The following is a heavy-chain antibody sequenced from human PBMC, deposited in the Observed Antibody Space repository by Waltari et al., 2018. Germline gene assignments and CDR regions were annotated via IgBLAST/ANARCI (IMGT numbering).Heavy chain of an antibody. CDR1: GGSISNGELY. D-gene: IGHD2-2*02. J-gene: IGHJ5*02. Sequence: QVQLQESGPGLVKPSQTLSLTCIVSGGSISNGELYWSWIRQPPGKGLEWIGHIYYNGAAYYNPSLKGRVSISVDTSKNLFSLNLSSVTAADTAVYYCATMAIINWFDPWGQGTLVSVSS. CDR2: IYYNGAA. V-gene: IGHV4-30-4*08. CDR3: ATMAIINWFDP.